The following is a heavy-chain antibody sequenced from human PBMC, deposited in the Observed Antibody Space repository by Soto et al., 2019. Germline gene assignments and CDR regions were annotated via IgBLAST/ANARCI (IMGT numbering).Heavy chain of an antibody. V-gene: IGHV2-5*02. J-gene: IGHJ5*02. CDR1: GFSLSTSGVG. CDR2: IYWDEDK. CDR3: AHRLRYMVDP. D-gene: IGHD5-18*01. Sequence: QITLKESGPTLVKPTQTLTLTCTFSGFSLSTSGVGVGWIRQPPGTALEWLALIYWDEDKRYSPSLKSRLTSTKDTSKNPAVLTMTNMDPVDTATYYCAHRLRYMVDPWGQGTLVTVSS.